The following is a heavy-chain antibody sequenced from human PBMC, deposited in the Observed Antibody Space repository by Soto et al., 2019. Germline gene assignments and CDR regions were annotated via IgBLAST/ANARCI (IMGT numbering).Heavy chain of an antibody. V-gene: IGHV1-46*01. CDR1: GYTFTITY. Sequence: QVQLVQSGAEVRKPGASVRVSCKAAGYTFTITYRHWLRQAAGQGLEWLGLVYASGGGTNYKESFKGRLNITRDTSTSTVYMDLSRLTSEDTAIYYCARGYCSGGNCYNGLDVWGQGTTVTVSS. J-gene: IGHJ6*02. CDR2: VYASGGGT. CDR3: ARGYCSGGNCYNGLDV. D-gene: IGHD2-15*01.